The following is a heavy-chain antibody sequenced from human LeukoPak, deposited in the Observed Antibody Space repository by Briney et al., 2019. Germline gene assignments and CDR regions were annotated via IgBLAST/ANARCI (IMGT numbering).Heavy chain of an antibody. J-gene: IGHJ4*02. V-gene: IGHV1-8*03. CDR3: AKCVRAYYYGSGSYYFDY. Sequence: ASVKVSCKASEYTFTSYDINWVRQATGQGLEWMGWMNPNSGNTGYAQKFQGRVTITRNTSISTAYMELSSLRAEDTAVYYCAKCVRAYYYGSGSYYFDYWGQGTLVTVSS. CDR2: MNPNSGNT. CDR1: EYTFTSYD. D-gene: IGHD3-10*01.